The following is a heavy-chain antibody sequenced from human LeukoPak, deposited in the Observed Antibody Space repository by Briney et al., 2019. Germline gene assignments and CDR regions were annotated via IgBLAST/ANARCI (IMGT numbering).Heavy chain of an antibody. CDR1: GFTFSSYW. CDR3: ARDQQPYYDFWSGSDGDAFDI. J-gene: IGHJ3*02. V-gene: IGHV3-74*01. Sequence: GGSLRLSCAASGFTFSSYWMHWVRQAPGKGLVWVSRINTDGSSTSYADSVKGRFTISRDNAKNSLYLQMNSLRAEDTAVYYCARDQQPYYDFWSGSDGDAFDIWGQGTMVTVSS. CDR2: INTDGSST. D-gene: IGHD3-3*01.